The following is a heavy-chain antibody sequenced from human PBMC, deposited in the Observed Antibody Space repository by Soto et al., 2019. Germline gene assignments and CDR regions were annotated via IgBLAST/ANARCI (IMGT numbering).Heavy chain of an antibody. J-gene: IGHJ4*02. CDR3: AKDFGSIAARNY. Sequence: GGSLRLSCAASGFTFSSYAMHWVRQAPGKGLEWVAVISYDGSSKYYADSVKGRFTISRDNSKNTLYLQMNSLRAEDTAVYYCAKDFGSIAARNYWGQGTLVTVSS. D-gene: IGHD6-6*01. V-gene: IGHV3-30-3*01. CDR1: GFTFSSYA. CDR2: ISYDGSSK.